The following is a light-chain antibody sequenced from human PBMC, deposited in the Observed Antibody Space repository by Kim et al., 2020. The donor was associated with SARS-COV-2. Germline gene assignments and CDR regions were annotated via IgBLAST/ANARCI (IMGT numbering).Light chain of an antibody. V-gene: IGKV3-15*01. CDR2: GAS. CDR1: QSVSSN. CDR3: QQCYNWPPWT. J-gene: IGKJ1*01. Sequence: PGESTTPSCRARQSVSSNLAWYQQKPGQAATILIYGASTRAPGMPARFSGSGCGTEFTLTISSLQSEDFAVYYCQQCYNWPPWTFGQGTKVDIK.